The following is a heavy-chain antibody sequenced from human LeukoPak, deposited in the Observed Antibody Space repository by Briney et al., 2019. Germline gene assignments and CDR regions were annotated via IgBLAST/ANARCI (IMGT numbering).Heavy chain of an antibody. CDR2: ISSSSSYI. D-gene: IGHD2-21*02. J-gene: IGHJ4*02. Sequence: PGGSLRLSCAASGFTFSSYSMNWVRQAPGKGLEWVSSISSSSSYIYYADSVKGRFTISRDNAKNSLYLQMNSLRAEDTAVYYCARVARARVTSGYFDYWGQGTLVTVSS. CDR1: GFTFSSYS. CDR3: ARVARARVTSGYFDY. V-gene: IGHV3-21*01.